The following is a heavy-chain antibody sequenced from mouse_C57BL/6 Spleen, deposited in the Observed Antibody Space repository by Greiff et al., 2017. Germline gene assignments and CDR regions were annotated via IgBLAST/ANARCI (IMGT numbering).Heavy chain of an antibody. J-gene: IGHJ2*01. D-gene: IGHD1-1*01. V-gene: IGHV1-42*01. CDR3: ARSDYGSH. Sequence: EVQLQQSGPELVKPGASVKISCKASGYSFTGYYMNWVKQSPEKSLEWIGEINPSTGGTTYNQKFKAKATLTVDKSSSTAYMQLKSLTSEDSAVYYCARSDYGSHWGQGTTLTVSS. CDR2: INPSTGGT. CDR1: GYSFTGYY.